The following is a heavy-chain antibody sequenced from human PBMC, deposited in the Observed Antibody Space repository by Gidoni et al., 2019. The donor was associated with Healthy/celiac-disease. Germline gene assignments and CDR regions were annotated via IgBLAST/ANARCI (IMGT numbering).Heavy chain of an antibody. CDR2: ISYDGSNK. V-gene: IGHV3-30*18. J-gene: IGHJ6*02. Sequence: QVQLVESGGGVVQPGRSLRLSCAASGFTFSSYGMHWVRQAPGKGLEWVAVISYDGSNKYYADSVKGRFTISRDNSKNTLYLQMNSLRAEDTAVYYCAKAPNWNWLGGMDVWGQGTTVTVSS. CDR1: GFTFSSYG. CDR3: AKAPNWNWLGGMDV. D-gene: IGHD1-7*01.